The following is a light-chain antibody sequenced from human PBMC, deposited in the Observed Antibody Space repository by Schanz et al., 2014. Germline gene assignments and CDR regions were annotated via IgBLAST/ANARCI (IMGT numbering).Light chain of an antibody. Sequence: QSVLTQPPSVSGAPGQRVTISCNGSTSNIGSGFQVHWYRQLPGSAPTLVIYANTLRPSGVPDRFSGSKSGTSASLAITGLQAEDEADYYCCSYAGSSTFVVFGGGTKLTVL. J-gene: IGLJ2*01. CDR1: TSNIGSGFQ. CDR2: ANT. CDR3: CSYAGSSTFVV. V-gene: IGLV1-40*01.